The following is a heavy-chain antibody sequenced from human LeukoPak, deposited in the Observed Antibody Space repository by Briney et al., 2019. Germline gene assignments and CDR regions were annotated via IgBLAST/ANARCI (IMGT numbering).Heavy chain of an antibody. V-gene: IGHV1-46*01. D-gene: IGHD1-26*01. J-gene: IGHJ5*02. Sequence: ASVKVSCKASGYTFTSHYMHWVRQAPGQGPAWMGLINPSGGSTWFAQKFQGRLTMTRDTSTSTDYMELSSLRSDDTAVYYCARDNSDDGTWWFDPWGQGTLVTVSS. CDR2: INPSGGST. CDR3: ARDNSDDGTWWFDP. CDR1: GYTFTSHY.